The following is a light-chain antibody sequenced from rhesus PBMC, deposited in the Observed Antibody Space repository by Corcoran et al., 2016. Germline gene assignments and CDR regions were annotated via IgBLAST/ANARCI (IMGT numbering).Light chain of an antibody. CDR1: SSDIGGYNR. CDR2: DVS. V-gene: IGLV2-13*02. Sequence: QAALTQSPSVSGSPGQSVTISCTGTSSDIGGYNRVSWYQQHPGKAPKLMIYDVSKRPSGVSDRFSVSKSGNTASLTIAGLQAEDEADYYCSSYASSSASIFDGGTRLTVL. CDR3: SSYASSSASI. J-gene: IGLJ1*01.